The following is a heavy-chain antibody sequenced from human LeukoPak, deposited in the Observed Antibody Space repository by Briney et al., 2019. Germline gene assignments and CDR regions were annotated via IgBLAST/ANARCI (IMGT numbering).Heavy chain of an antibody. CDR3: ASGSSGRGYNWFDL. D-gene: IGHD6-25*01. Sequence: PGGSLRLSCVASGFTFSSYEMSWVRQARGKGLEWISYISTYGGNTYYADSVKGRFTISRDNAKNSLYLQMNSLRVEDTAIYYCASGSSGRGYNWFDLWGQRTLVTVSS. CDR1: GFTFSSYE. CDR2: ISTYGGNT. J-gene: IGHJ5*02. V-gene: IGHV3-48*03.